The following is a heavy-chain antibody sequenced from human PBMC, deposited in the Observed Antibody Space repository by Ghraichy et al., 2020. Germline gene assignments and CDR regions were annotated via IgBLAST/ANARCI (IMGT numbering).Heavy chain of an antibody. CDR3: ARDLIGTGAKNSFDP. J-gene: IGHJ5*02. D-gene: IGHD1-26*01. V-gene: IGHV1-2*02. CDR1: RDRVTADY. Sequence: ASVKVSCKTGRDRVTADYTPVMRQAPVRRLKCIRWINPSSGDTNYAQKFQGRVTMTRDTSISTAYVDLSGLRSDDTAMYYCARDLIGTGAKNSFDPWGQGFLVIV. CDR2: INPSSGDT.